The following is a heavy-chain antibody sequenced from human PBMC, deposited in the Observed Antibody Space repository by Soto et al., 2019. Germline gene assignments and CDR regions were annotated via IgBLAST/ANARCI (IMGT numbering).Heavy chain of an antibody. D-gene: IGHD2-2*01. J-gene: IGHJ6*02. V-gene: IGHV1-69*01. CDR2: IIPISGTA. CDR1: GGTFSSYA. Sequence: QVQLVQSGAEVKKPGSSVKVSCTASGGTFSSYAISWVLQAPGQGLEWMGGIIPISGTANYAQKFQGRVTITADESTSTVYMGLSSLRSEDTAVYFCARSQGSSTSLEIYYYYYYGMDVWGQGTTVTVSS. CDR3: ARSQGSSTSLEIYYYYYYGMDV.